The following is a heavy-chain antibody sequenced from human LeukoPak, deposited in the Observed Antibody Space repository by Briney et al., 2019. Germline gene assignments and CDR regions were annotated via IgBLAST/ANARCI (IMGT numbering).Heavy chain of an antibody. V-gene: IGHV3-64D*06. CDR3: VKGSGTGWYGY. Sequence: GGSLRLSCSAAEFTFTTYSMHWSRQAPAKGQEQISAISSNGLSTYYSDSVKGRFIISRDNSKNTLYLQMTSLRAEDTAVYYCVKGSGTGWYGYWGQGTLVTVSS. J-gene: IGHJ4*02. D-gene: IGHD6-19*01. CDR1: EFTFTTYS. CDR2: ISSNGLST.